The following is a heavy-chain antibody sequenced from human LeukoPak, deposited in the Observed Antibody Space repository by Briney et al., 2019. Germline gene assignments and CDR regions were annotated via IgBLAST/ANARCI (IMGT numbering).Heavy chain of an antibody. J-gene: IGHJ3*02. CDR1: GGSISGYY. CDR2: IFHSGST. CDR3: ARDEDSNYPSGAFDI. Sequence: PSETLSLTCTVSGGSISGYYWSWIRQPPGKGLEWIGEIFHSGSTNYNPSLKSRVTISVDKSKNQFSLKLNSVTAADTAVYYCARDEDSNYPSGAFDIWGQGTMVTVSS. D-gene: IGHD4-11*01. V-gene: IGHV4-59*12.